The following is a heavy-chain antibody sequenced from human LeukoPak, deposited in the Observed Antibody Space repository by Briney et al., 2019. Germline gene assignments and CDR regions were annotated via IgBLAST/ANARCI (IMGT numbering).Heavy chain of an antibody. CDR2: IYHSGTT. CDR3: AKPQSSWSHFYDS. V-gene: IGHV4-38-2*01. CDR1: GYSLSSGYY. Sequence: SETLSLTCAVSGYSLSSGYYWGGIRQPPGKGLEWIGSIYHSGTTYYNPSLTRRVTISVDTSKNHFSLKVNSVTAADPAVYYCAKPQSSWSHFYDSWGQGTLVTVSS. J-gene: IGHJ4*02. D-gene: IGHD6-13*01.